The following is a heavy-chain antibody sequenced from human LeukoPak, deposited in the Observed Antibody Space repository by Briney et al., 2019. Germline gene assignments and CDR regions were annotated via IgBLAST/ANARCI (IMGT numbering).Heavy chain of an antibody. V-gene: IGHV3-23*01. CDR3: AKDLLY. Sequence: GGSLRLSCAASGFTFSSSTMTWVRQAPGKGLQWISAISGTGGTYYADSVKGRFTVSRDNSKNTLYLQMHSLRAEDTAVYYCAKDLLYWGQGTLVTVSS. CDR1: GFTFSSST. J-gene: IGHJ4*02. CDR2: ISGTGGT.